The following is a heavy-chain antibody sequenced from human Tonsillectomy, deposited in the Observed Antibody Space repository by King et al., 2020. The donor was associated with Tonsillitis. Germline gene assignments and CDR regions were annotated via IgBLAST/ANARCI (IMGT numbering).Heavy chain of an antibody. J-gene: IGHJ4*02. CDR3: ARDPARSDYGGGECYPDY. CDR2: ISSSSSYI. V-gene: IGHV3-21*01. Sequence: VQLVESGGGLVKPGGSLRLSCAASGFTFSSYSMNWVRQAPGKGLEWVSSISSSSSYIYYADSVKGRFTISRDNAKNSLYLQMNSLRAEDTAVYYCARDPARSDYGGGECYPDYWGQGTLVTVSS. CDR1: GFTFSSYS. D-gene: IGHD2-21*01.